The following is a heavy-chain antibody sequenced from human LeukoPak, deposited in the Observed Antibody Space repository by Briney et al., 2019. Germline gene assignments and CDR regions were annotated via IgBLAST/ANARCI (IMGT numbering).Heavy chain of an antibody. J-gene: IGHJ4*02. Sequence: ASVRVSCKVSGYSLSDSSMHWVRQAPGKGLEWMGTFNPEDGETIYAQKFQGRVTMTEDTSIDTAYLDLSSQRSEDTAVYYCATPRYSDNRGYYYDLTYWGQGTLVTVSS. V-gene: IGHV1-24*01. CDR1: GYSLSDSS. CDR3: ATPRYSDNRGYYYDLTY. D-gene: IGHD3-22*01. CDR2: FNPEDGET.